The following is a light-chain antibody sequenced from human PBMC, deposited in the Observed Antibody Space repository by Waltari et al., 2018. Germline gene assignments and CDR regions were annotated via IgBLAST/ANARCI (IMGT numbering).Light chain of an antibody. CDR1: QDVTNR. CDR2: DAT. CDR3: QQYINWPRT. J-gene: IGKJ2*01. Sequence: ETVMTQSQATLSVSPGERGTLSCRASQDVTNRLAWFQQKPGQAPRLLMFDATTRATDFPGRFSGSGSGTEFTLTISSLQSEDFAVYYCQQYINWPRTFGQGTKLEI. V-gene: IGKV3-15*01.